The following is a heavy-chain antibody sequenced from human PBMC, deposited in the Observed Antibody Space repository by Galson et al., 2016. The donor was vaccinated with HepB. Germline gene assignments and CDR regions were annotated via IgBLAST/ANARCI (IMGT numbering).Heavy chain of an antibody. D-gene: IGHD3-3*01. Sequence: SVKVSCKASGGSFRNYAINWVRQVPGQGLEWLGGIIPVIGGANYAQRFQGRVAITKDRSTTTAYLELSSLRSDDTAVYYCARSFGVGSKLGPWGQGTRVSVSS. CDR3: ARSFGVGSKLGP. CDR2: IIPVIGGA. J-gene: IGHJ5*02. V-gene: IGHV1-69*10. CDR1: GGSFRNYA.